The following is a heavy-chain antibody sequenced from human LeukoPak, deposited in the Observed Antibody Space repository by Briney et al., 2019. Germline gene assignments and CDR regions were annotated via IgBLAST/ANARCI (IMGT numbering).Heavy chain of an antibody. Sequence: GDSLKISCKGSAYSFTSYWISWVRQMPGKGLEWMGRRNPGHWETICRPPFQGHVTISAEKSIGTAYLQWTSLKASDTAMYYCARHSSVLNWFDPWGQGTLVTVPA. CDR1: AYSFTSYW. CDR2: RNPGHWET. V-gene: IGHV5-10-1*01. D-gene: IGHD3-22*01. J-gene: IGHJ5*02. CDR3: ARHSSVLNWFDP.